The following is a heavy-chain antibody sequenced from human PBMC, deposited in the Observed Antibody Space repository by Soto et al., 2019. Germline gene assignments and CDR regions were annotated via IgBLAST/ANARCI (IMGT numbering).Heavy chain of an antibody. CDR3: ARDKITGLFDY. CDR2: INHSGST. CDR1: GGSFSGCY. Sequence: QVQLQQWGAGQLKHSETLCLTCAVYGGSFSGCYWTWIRQPPGTGLEWIGEINHSGSTNYNPSLKSRVTISVDTSKNQFSLKLTSVTAADTAVYYCARDKITGLFDYWGQGTLVTVSS. J-gene: IGHJ4*02. D-gene: IGHD2-8*02. V-gene: IGHV4-34*01.